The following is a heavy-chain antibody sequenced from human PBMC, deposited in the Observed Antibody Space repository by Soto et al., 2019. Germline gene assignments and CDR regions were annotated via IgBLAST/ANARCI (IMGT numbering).Heavy chain of an antibody. D-gene: IGHD6-19*01. CDR1: GGSFSGSY. CDR2: INHSGST. V-gene: IGHV4-34*01. CDR3: ATGRSSGWGGRGYYYYYGMDV. Sequence: SETLSLTCAVYGGSFSGSYWSWIRQPPGKGLEWIGEINHSGSTNYNPSLKSRVTVSVDTSKNQFSLKLSSVTAADTAVYYCATGRSSGWGGRGYYYYYGMDVRGQGTTVT. J-gene: IGHJ6*02.